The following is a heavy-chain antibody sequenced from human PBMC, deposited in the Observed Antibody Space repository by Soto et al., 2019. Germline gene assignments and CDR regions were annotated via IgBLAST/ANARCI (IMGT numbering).Heavy chain of an antibody. J-gene: IGHJ4*02. CDR2: IYYSGST. V-gene: IGHV4-39*01. CDR3: ARQNPPSITIFGVVTPGYFDY. CDR1: GGSISSSSYY. Sequence: QLQLQESGPGLVKPSETLSLTCTVSGGSISSSSYYWGWIRQPPGKGLEWIGSIYYSGSTYYNPSLQSRVTISVDTSTNQSSLKLSSVTAADTAVYYCARQNPPSITIFGVVTPGYFDYGGQGTLVTVSS. D-gene: IGHD3-3*01.